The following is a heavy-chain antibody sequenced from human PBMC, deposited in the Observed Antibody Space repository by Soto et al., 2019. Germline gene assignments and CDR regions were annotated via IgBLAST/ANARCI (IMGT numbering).Heavy chain of an antibody. CDR1: GFTFSSYS. V-gene: IGHV3-23*01. Sequence: PGGSLRLSCAASGFTFSSYSMTWVRQAPGKGLEWVSGISDSGGNTWYADSVKGRFTISRDNSKNTLFLQMNSLRVEDTAVYYCAKDRDDYRNYVFDYWGQGTLVTVSS. CDR3: AKDRDDYRNYVFDY. CDR2: ISDSGGNT. D-gene: IGHD4-4*01. J-gene: IGHJ4*02.